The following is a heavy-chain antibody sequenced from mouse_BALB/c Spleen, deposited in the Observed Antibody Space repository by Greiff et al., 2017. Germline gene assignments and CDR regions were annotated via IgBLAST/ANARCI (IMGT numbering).Heavy chain of an antibody. Sequence: EVQGVESGPELVKPGASVKMSCKASGYTFTSYVMHWVKQKPGQGLEWIGYINPYNDGTKYNEKFKGKATLTSDKSSSTAYMELSSLTSEDSAVYYCARGLYDGYYSFDYWGQGTTLTVSS. J-gene: IGHJ2*01. CDR2: INPYNDGT. CDR1: GYTFTSYV. V-gene: IGHV1-14*01. CDR3: ARGLYDGYYSFDY. D-gene: IGHD2-3*01.